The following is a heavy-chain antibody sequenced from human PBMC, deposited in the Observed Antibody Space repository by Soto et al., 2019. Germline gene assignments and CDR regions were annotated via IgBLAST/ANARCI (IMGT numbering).Heavy chain of an antibody. D-gene: IGHD1-1*01. CDR1: GYTFTGYY. CDR2: INPNSGGT. CDR3: ARGVERRPSPVYFYYYYGMDV. Sequence: GASVKVSCKASGYTFTGYYMHWVRQAPGQGLEWMGWINPNSGGTNYAQKFQGWVTMTRDTSISTAYMELSRLRSDDTAVYYCARGVERRPSPVYFYYYYGMDVWGQGTTVTVSS. V-gene: IGHV1-2*04. J-gene: IGHJ6*02.